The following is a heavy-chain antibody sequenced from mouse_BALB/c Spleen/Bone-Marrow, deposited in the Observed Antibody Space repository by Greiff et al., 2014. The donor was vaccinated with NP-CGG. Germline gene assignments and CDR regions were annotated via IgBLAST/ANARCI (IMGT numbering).Heavy chain of an antibody. Sequence: DVMLVESGGGLVQPGGSRKLSCAASGFTFSSFGRHWVRQAPEKGLEWVAYISSGSSTIYYADTVKGRFTISRDNPKNTLFLQMTSLRSEDTAMYYCAREYGNCWFAYWGQGTLVTVSA. CDR3: AREYGNCWFAY. D-gene: IGHD2-10*02. CDR1: GFTFSSFG. CDR2: ISSGSSTI. V-gene: IGHV5-17*02. J-gene: IGHJ3*01.